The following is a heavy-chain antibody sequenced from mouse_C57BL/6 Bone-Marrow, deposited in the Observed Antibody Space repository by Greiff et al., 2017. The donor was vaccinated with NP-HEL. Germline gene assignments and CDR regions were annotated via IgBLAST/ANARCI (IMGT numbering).Heavy chain of an antibody. J-gene: IGHJ3*01. V-gene: IGHV1-81*01. CDR1: GYTFTSYG. D-gene: IGHD1-1*01. CDR2: IYPRSGHT. Sequence: QVQLQQSGAELARPGASVKLSCKASGYTFTSYGISWVKQRTGQGLEWIGEIYPRSGHTYYNEKFKGKATLTADKSSSTAYMELRSLTSEDSAVYFCARKTVVGPFAYWGQGTLVTVSA. CDR3: ARKTVVGPFAY.